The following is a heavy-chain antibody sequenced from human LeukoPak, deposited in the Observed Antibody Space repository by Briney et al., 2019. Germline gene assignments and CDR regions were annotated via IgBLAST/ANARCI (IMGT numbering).Heavy chain of an antibody. CDR3: TGGGLVGGRTHWFDP. Sequence: SQTLSLTCAISGDSVSNSVAGWTWVRQSPSRGLEWLGRAFYRSKWFFDYAPSVRSRININPDTSNNQFSLQLHSVTPEDTAVYYCTGGGLVGGRTHWFDPWGQGTLVTVSS. CDR1: GDSVSNSVAG. CDR2: AFYRSKWFF. D-gene: IGHD3-16*01. V-gene: IGHV6-1*01. J-gene: IGHJ5*02.